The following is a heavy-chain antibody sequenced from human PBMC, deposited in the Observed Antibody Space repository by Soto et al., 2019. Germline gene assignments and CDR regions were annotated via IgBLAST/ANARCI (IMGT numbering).Heavy chain of an antibody. V-gene: IGHV3-33*01. CDR3: ARDASYYSLWSGYYPSRNGMDV. J-gene: IGHJ6*02. Sequence: QVQVVESGGGMVQPGRSLRLSCAASGFTFSSFGMHWVRQAPGKGLEWVSLIWYDGSKKSYGDSVKGRFTISRDNSRNTVYLKMNSLRADDTAVYYCARDASYYSLWSGYYPSRNGMDVWGQGTTVTVSS. D-gene: IGHD3-3*01. CDR1: GFTFSSFG. CDR2: IWYDGSKK.